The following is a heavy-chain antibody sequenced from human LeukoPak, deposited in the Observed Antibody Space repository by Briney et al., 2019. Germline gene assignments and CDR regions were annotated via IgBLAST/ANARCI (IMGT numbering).Heavy chain of an antibody. CDR1: GFTFSSYG. D-gene: IGHD3-10*01. CDR3: AKDPDYYGSGSYYIDY. Sequence: GGSLRLSCAASGFTFSSYGMNWVRQAPGKGLGWVSLINSNGSSTSYADSVKGRFTISRDNAKNTLYLQMNSLRAEDTAVYYCAKDPDYYGSGSYYIDYFGQGTLVTVSS. J-gene: IGHJ4*02. V-gene: IGHV3-74*01. CDR2: INSNGSST.